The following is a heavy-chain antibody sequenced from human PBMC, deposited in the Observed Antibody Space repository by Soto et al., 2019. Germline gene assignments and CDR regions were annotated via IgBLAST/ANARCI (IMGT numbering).Heavy chain of an antibody. V-gene: IGHV3-30-3*01. CDR1: GFTFSSYA. CDR3: ARANSGSYYYGMDV. Sequence: GGSLRLSCAASGFTFSSYAMHWVRQAPGKGLEWVAVISYDGSNKYYADSVKGRFTISRDNSKNTLYLQMNSLRAEDTAVYYCARANSGSYYYGMDVWGQGTTVTVSS. CDR2: ISYDGSNK. D-gene: IGHD1-26*01. J-gene: IGHJ6*02.